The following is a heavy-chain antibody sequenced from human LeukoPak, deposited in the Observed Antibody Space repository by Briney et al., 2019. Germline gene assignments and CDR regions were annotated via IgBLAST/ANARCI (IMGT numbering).Heavy chain of an antibody. CDR3: ARLVSARPSYFDY. J-gene: IGHJ4*02. D-gene: IGHD6-6*01. V-gene: IGHV1-18*01. CDR1: GYTFTSYG. Sequence: RASVKVSCKASGYTFTSYGISWVRQAPGQGLEWMGWISAYNGNTNYAQKLQGRVTMTTDTSTSTAYMELSSLRSEDTAVYYCARLVSARPSYFDYWGQGTLVTVSS. CDR2: ISAYNGNT.